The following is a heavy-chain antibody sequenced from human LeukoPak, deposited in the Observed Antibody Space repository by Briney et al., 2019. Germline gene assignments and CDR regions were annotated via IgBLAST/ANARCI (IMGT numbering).Heavy chain of an antibody. CDR2: IYYSGST. Sequence: PSETLSLTCTVSGGSISSSSYYWGWIRQPPGKGLEWIGSIYYSGSTNYNPSLKSRVTISVDTSKNQFSLKLSSVTAADTAVYYCARYHDYGAQGYFDYWGQGTLVTVSS. V-gene: IGHV4-39*07. J-gene: IGHJ4*02. CDR3: ARYHDYGAQGYFDY. CDR1: GGSISSSSYY. D-gene: IGHD4-17*01.